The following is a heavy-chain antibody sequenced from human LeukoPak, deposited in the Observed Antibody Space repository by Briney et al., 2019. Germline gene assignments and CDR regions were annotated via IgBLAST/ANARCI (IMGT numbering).Heavy chain of an antibody. D-gene: IGHD3-10*02. V-gene: IGHV3-64*04. CDR3: AKSGAYVIDY. CDR1: GFRFSAYA. Sequence: GGSLRLSCSASGFRFSAYAMHWVRQAPGKGLEYVSAISPNGDNTYYADSVRGRFSISRDNTKNTLYLQMNSLKVEDTAIYYCAKSGAYVIDYWGQGTLVTVSS. J-gene: IGHJ4*02. CDR2: ISPNGDNT.